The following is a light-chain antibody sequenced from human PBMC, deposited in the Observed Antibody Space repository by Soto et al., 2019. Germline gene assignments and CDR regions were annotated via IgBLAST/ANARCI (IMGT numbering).Light chain of an antibody. J-gene: IGLJ2*01. Sequence: QSALTQPASVSGSPGQSITISCTGTSSDVGSYNLVSWYQQHPGKAPELMIYEGSKRPSGVSNRFSGSKSGNTASLTISGLQAEDEADYSCCSYAGGSTVIFGGGTKLTVL. CDR1: SSDVGSYNL. V-gene: IGLV2-23*01. CDR2: EGS. CDR3: CSYAGGSTVI.